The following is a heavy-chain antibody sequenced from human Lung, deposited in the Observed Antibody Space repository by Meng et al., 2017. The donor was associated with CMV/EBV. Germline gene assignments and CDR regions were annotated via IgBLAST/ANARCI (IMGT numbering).Heavy chain of an antibody. V-gene: IGHV3-30*02. D-gene: IGHD3-3*01. Sequence: GGSLRLXCAASGFTFSSYGMHWVRQAPGKGLEGVAFIRYDGKNEYYADSVKGRFSISRDDSKNTLYLQMNSLRPEDTAVYYCAKETGPISGGYYYYGFDVWGQGTTVTVSS. CDR3: AKETGPISGGYYYYGFDV. CDR1: GFTFSSYG. CDR2: IRYDGKNE. J-gene: IGHJ3*01.